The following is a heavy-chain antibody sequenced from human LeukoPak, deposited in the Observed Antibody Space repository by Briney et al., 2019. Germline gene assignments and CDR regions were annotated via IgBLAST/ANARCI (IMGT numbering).Heavy chain of an antibody. CDR1: GYTFTSYG. J-gene: IGHJ5*02. CDR3: ARDKYTSGWYPSSNWFDP. V-gene: IGHV1-18*01. CDR2: ISAYNGNT. Sequence: ASVKVSCKASGYTFTSYGISWVRQAPGQGLEWMGWISAYNGNTNYAQKLQGRVTMTTDTSTSTAYMELRSLRSDDTAVYYCARDKYTSGWYPSSNWFDPWGQGTLVTVSS. D-gene: IGHD6-19*01.